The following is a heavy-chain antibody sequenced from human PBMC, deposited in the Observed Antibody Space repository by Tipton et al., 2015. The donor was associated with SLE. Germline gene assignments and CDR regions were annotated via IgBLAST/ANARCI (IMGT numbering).Heavy chain of an antibody. CDR2: FHQSGTT. D-gene: IGHD3-3*02. V-gene: IGHV4-38-2*01. Sequence: LRLSCSVSNYSLTNDYYWGWVRQPPGKGLEWIGSFHQSGTTFYTPSLKSRVTLLLDMSNNELSLKLFSVTAADTAVYYCARSLSLSLFGVTIPGAMDVWGKGTTVIVSS. J-gene: IGHJ6*03. CDR3: ARSLSLSLFGVTIPGAMDV. CDR1: NYSLTNDYY.